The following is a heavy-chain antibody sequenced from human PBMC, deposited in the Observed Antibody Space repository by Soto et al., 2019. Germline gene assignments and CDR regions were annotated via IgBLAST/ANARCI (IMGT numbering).Heavy chain of an antibody. J-gene: IGHJ3*02. CDR3: ARTGYSSGWYKAAFDI. CDR1: GGSFSGYY. V-gene: IGHV4-34*01. D-gene: IGHD6-19*01. Sequence: PSETLSLTCAVYGGSFSGYYRSWIRQPPGKGLEWIGEINHSGSTNYNPSLKSRVTISVDTSKNQFSLKLSSVTAADTAVYYCARTGYSSGWYKAAFDIWGQRTMVTVSS. CDR2: INHSGST.